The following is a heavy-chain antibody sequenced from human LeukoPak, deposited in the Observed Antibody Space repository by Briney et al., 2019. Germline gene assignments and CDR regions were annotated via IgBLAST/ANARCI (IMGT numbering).Heavy chain of an antibody. V-gene: IGHV3-74*01. Sequence: PGGSLRLSCAASGSTFSRYSMHWVRHAPGKGLVWVSRINSDGSRTSYADSVKGRFTISRDNAKNTLYLQVNSLRDEDTAVYYCARGGFDFWGQGTLVTVSS. CDR3: ARGGFDF. J-gene: IGHJ4*02. CDR2: INSDGSRT. CDR1: GSTFSRYS.